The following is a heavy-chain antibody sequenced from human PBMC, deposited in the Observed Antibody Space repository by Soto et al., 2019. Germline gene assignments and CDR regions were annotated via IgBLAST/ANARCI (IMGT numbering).Heavy chain of an antibody. CDR1: GFTFSSYG. CDR3: AKDHGKDGGGFDY. J-gene: IGHJ4*02. CDR2: ISYDGSNK. D-gene: IGHD3-16*01. V-gene: IGHV3-30*18. Sequence: QVQLVESGGGVVQPGRSLRLSCAASGFTFSSYGMHWVRQAPGKGLEWVAVISYDGSNKYYADSVKGRFTISRDNSKNTLYLQMTSLRAEDTAVYYCAKDHGKDGGGFDYWGQGTLVTVSS.